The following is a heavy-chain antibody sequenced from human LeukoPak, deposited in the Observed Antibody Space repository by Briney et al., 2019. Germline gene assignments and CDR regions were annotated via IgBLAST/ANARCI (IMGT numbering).Heavy chain of an antibody. CDR3: AKDRSCINDVCHGDFDY. D-gene: IGHD2-8*01. J-gene: IGHJ4*02. CDR2: ISGSGGST. Sequence: PGGSLRLSCADPVDFFISYAIRGVSQAPGKGLGRGSPISGSGGSTYYADSVKGRFTISRDNAKNTVYPQINSLRADDTAVYYCAKDRSCINDVCHGDFDYWRQGTRVIVSS. V-gene: IGHV3-23*01. CDR1: VDFFISYA.